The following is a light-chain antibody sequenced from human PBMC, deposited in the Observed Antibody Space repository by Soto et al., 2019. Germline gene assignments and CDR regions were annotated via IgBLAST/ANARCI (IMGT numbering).Light chain of an antibody. V-gene: IGKV3D-20*01. Sequence: EIVLTQSPATLSLSPGERATLSCGVSQSVSSSYLAWYQQKHGLAPRLXIYDASSRETGVPARLSGSGAGTEFTRTISSLQSEDFAVYYCHQYGNWPFTFGPGTKVDIK. CDR3: HQYGNWPFT. CDR1: QSVSSSY. CDR2: DAS. J-gene: IGKJ3*01.